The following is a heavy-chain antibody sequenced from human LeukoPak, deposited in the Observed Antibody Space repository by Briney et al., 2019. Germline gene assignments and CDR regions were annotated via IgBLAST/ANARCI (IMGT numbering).Heavy chain of an antibody. D-gene: IGHD3-16*02. V-gene: IGHV1-18*04. CDR1: GYTFTRYG. Sequence: ASVKVSCKASGYTFTRYGISWVRQAPGQGLQWMGGISAYNGNTNYAQKLQGRVTMTTDTSTSTAYMELRSLRSDDEAVYYCARDPASKYDYGSGSYRPNWFDPWGQGTLVTVSS. J-gene: IGHJ5*02. CDR2: ISAYNGNT. CDR3: ARDPASKYDYGSGSYRPNWFDP.